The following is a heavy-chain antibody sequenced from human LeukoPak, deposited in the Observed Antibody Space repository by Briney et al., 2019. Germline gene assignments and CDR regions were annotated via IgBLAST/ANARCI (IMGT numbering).Heavy chain of an antibody. D-gene: IGHD3-10*01. V-gene: IGHV3-33*06. Sequence: GRSQRLSCAASGFTFSSYGMHWVRQAPGKGLEWVALIWYDGSNQYYADSVTGRFTISRDNSKNTLYLQMNSLRAEDTAVYYCAKSPNYGRNYYHYYMDVWGKGTTVTVSS. J-gene: IGHJ6*03. CDR1: GFTFSSYG. CDR3: AKSPNYGRNYYHYYMDV. CDR2: IWYDGSNQ.